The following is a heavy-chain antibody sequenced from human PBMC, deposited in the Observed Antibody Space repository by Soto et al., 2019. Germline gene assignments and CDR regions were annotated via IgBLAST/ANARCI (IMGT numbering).Heavy chain of an antibody. CDR3: ARDYGGNPGIY. V-gene: IGHV3-7*01. D-gene: IGHD4-17*01. Sequence: VQLVESGGGLVQPGGSLRLSCAASGFTFSTYWMSWVRQAPGKGLEWVANIKQDGSEKYYVDSVKGRFTISRDNAKNSLYLQMNSLRPEDTAVYYCARDYGGNPGIYWGQGTLITVSS. CDR2: IKQDGSEK. CDR1: GFTFSTYW. J-gene: IGHJ4*02.